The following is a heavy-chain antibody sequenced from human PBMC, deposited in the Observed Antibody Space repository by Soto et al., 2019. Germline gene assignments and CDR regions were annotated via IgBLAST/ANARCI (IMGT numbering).Heavy chain of an antibody. D-gene: IGHD6-6*01. Sequence: GASVKVSCKASGYTFTSYGISWVRQAPGQGLEWMGWISAYNGNTNYAQKLQGRVTMTTDTSTSTAYMELRSLRSDDTAVYYCARARPPPHKSYYYYGMDVWGQGTTVTVS. CDR1: GYTFTSYG. CDR2: ISAYNGNT. J-gene: IGHJ6*02. CDR3: ARARPPPHKSYYYYGMDV. V-gene: IGHV1-18*01.